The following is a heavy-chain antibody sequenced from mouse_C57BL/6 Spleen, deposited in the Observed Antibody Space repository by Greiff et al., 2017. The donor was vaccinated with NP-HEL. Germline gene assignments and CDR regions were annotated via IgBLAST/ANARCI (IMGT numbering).Heavy chain of an antibody. Sequence: QVQLKQSGAELAKPGASVKLSCKASGYTFTSYWMHWVKQRPGQGLEWIGYINPSSGSTKYNQKFKDRATLTADKSSSTAYLQLSSLTYEDSAVYYCARHGYDGCYYAMDYWGQGTSVTVSS. CDR2: INPSSGST. CDR3: ARHGYDGCYYAMDY. J-gene: IGHJ4*01. V-gene: IGHV1-7*01. D-gene: IGHD2-2*01. CDR1: GYTFTSYW.